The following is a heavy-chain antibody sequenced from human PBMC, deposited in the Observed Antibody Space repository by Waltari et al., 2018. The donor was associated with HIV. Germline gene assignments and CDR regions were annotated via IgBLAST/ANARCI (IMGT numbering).Heavy chain of an antibody. CDR2: ISGSGGST. J-gene: IGHJ5*02. V-gene: IGHV3-23*01. D-gene: IGHD5-18*01. Sequence: EVQLLESGGGLVQPGGSLRLSCAASGFTFSIYSTCWVRQAPGKGLEWVSAISGSGGSTYYADSVKGRFTISRDNSKNTLYLQMNSLRAEDTAVYYCAKGHSYGSFDPWGQGTLVTVSS. CDR1: GFTFSIYS. CDR3: AKGHSYGSFDP.